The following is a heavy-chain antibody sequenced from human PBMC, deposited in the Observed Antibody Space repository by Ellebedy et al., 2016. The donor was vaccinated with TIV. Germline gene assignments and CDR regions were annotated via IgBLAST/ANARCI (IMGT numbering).Heavy chain of an antibody. CDR3: TRDLYGSGSARGY. V-gene: IGHV1-46*01. CDR2: INPSGGST. CDR1: GYTFTGYY. Sequence: ASVKVSXKASGYTFTGYYMHWVRQAPGQGLEWMGIINPSGGSTSYAQKFQGRVTMTRDTSISAAYMELSSLRSDDTAVYYCTRDLYGSGSARGYWGQGTLVTVSS. J-gene: IGHJ4*02. D-gene: IGHD3-10*01.